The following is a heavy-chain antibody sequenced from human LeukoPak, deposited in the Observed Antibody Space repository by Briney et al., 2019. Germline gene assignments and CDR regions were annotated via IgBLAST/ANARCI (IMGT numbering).Heavy chain of an antibody. CDR3: ARSRGFISGWYIGAFDI. CDR1: GGALSSSSYY. D-gene: IGHD6-19*01. CDR2: IYYSGIT. J-gene: IGHJ3*02. V-gene: IGHV4-39*01. Sequence: SDTLSLTRTVSGGALSSSSYYWGWIRQPPGKGLEWIGSIYYSGITYYNPSLKSQFTISVDTSKKQFSLKLSSVTAADTGVYYCARSRGFISGWYIGAFDIWGQGTMVTVSS.